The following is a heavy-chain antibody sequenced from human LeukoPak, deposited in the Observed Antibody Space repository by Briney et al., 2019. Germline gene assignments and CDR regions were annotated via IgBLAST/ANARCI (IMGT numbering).Heavy chain of an antibody. V-gene: IGHV4-59*08. CDR1: GGSITSYY. Sequence: SETLSLTCTVSGGSITSYYWIWIRQPAGKGLEWIGYIYYSGSTNYNPSLKSRVTISVDTSKNQFSLKLSSVTAADTAVYYCARGFSSSWYYYGMDVWGQGTTVTVSS. D-gene: IGHD6-13*01. CDR3: ARGFSSSWYYYGMDV. CDR2: IYYSGST. J-gene: IGHJ6*02.